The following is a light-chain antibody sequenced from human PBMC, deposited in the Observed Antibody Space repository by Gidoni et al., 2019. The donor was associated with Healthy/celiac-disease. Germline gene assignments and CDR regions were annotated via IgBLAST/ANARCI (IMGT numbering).Light chain of an antibody. CDR2: GAS. CDR3: QQYGSSPLT. V-gene: IGKV3-20*01. CDR1: QSVSSSY. Sequence: IVLPQSPGTLSLSPGERATLSCRASQSVSSSYLAWYQQKPGQAPRLLISGASSRATGIPDRFSGSGSGTDFTLTIIRLELEDFAVYYCQQYGSSPLTFGPXTKVDIK. J-gene: IGKJ3*01.